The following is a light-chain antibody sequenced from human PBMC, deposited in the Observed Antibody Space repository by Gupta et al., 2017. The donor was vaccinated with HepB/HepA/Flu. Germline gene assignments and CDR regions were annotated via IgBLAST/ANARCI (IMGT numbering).Light chain of an antibody. CDR2: RNN. Sequence: QSVLTQPPSASGTPGHRVTISCSGSSSNIGSNYVYWYQQLPGTAPKLLIYRNNQRPSGVPDRFSGSKSGTSASLGITGLRSEDEADYYWAAWDDGLGGGVFGGGIKLTVL. CDR1: SSNIGSNY. V-gene: IGLV1-47*01. CDR3: AAWDDGLGGGV. J-gene: IGLJ3*02.